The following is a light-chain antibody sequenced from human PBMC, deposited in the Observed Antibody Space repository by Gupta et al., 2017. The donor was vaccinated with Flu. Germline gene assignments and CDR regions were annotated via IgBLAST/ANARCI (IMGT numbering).Light chain of an antibody. J-gene: IGLJ1*01. Sequence: QSVLTQPPSESGNPGQRVTITCSGSSSNIGSNTVNWYQPLPGTAPKLLIYSNNQRPSGVPDRFSGSKSSTSASRAISVLQSEDEADYYCAAWDDSLNGLYVFGTGTKVTVL. CDR2: SNN. CDR3: AAWDDSLNGLYV. V-gene: IGLV1-44*01. CDR1: SSNIGSNT.